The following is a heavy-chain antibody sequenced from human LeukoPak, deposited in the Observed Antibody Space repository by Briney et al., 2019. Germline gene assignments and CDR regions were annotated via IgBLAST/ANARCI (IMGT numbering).Heavy chain of an antibody. CDR1: GGSISSGGYY. CDR2: IYTSGST. Sequence: SETLSLTCTVSGGSISSGGYYWSWIRQHPGKGLEWIGYIYTSGSTNYNPSLKSRVTISVDTSKNQFSLKLSSVTVADTAVYYCARLSVPYYYGSGSYYQYNWFDPWGQGTLVTVSS. J-gene: IGHJ5*02. D-gene: IGHD3-10*01. V-gene: IGHV4-61*08. CDR3: ARLSVPYYYGSGSYYQYNWFDP.